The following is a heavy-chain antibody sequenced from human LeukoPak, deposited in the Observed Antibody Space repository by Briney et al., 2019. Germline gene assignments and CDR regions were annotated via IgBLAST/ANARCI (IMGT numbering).Heavy chain of an antibody. J-gene: IGHJ4*02. V-gene: IGHV3-23*01. CDR2: ISGSGDST. CDR3: VKDLLQWYKFDS. Sequence: GGSLRLSCAASGFTFRSYGMTWVRQAPGKGLEWVSAISGSGDSTYYADSVKGRFTVSRDNSKKTVSLQMHSLRREDTAVYYCVKDLLQWYKFDSWGQGTLVIVSS. CDR1: GFTFRSYG. D-gene: IGHD4-23*01.